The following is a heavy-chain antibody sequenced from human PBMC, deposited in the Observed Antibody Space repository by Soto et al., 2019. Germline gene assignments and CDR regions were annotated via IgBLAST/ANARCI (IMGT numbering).Heavy chain of an antibody. J-gene: IGHJ4*01. CDR3: ARGGTRIAC. D-gene: IGHD3-16*01. CDR1: GYTFTNVA. V-gene: IGHV1-18*01. CDR2: ISAYNGNT. Sequence: QVQLVQTGAEVKKPGASVKVSWKTSGYTFTNVALCWVRQAPGQGLEWMGGISAYNGNTNYAQHLQGRVTMTTDTATSTANTELRSLRSDNTAVYYGARGGTRIACWGHGPGVNVSS.